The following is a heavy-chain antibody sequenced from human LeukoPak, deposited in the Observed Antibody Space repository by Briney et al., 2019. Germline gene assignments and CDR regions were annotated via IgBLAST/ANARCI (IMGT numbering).Heavy chain of an antibody. CDR3: AAAAGVAQYDY. V-gene: IGHV4-59*01. D-gene: IGHD6-13*01. CDR2: IYYSGTT. J-gene: IGHJ4*02. Sequence: SETLSLTCTVSGGSISSYYWSWIRQPPGKGLEGIGYIYYSGTTNYNPSLKSRVTISVDTSKNQFSLKLSSVTAADTAVYYCAAAAGVAQYDYWGQGTLVTVSS. CDR1: GGSISSYY.